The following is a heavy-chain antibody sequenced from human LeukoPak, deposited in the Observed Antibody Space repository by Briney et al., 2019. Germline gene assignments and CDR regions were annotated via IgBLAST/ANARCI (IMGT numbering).Heavy chain of an antibody. D-gene: IGHD6-13*01. Sequence: AGGSLRLSCAASGFTFSSYAMSWVRQAPGKGLEWVSAISGSGGSTYYADSVKGRFTISRDNSKNTLYLQMNSLRAEDTAVYYCAKDTRPGIAAAGAFDIWGQGTMVTVSS. CDR3: AKDTRPGIAAAGAFDI. V-gene: IGHV3-23*01. CDR1: GFTFSSYA. CDR2: ISGSGGST. J-gene: IGHJ3*02.